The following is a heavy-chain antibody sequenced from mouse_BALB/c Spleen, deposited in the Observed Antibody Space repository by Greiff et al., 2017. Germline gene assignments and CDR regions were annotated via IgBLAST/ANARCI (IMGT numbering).Heavy chain of an antibody. CDR1: GYTFTSYT. J-gene: IGHJ3*01. CDR3: ARSGSSPARFAY. Sequence: QVQLQQSGAELARPGASVKMSCKASGYTFTSYTMHWVNQRPGQGLEWIGYINPSSGYTNYNQKFKDKATLTADKSSSTAYMHLVSLTSEDSAVYYCARSGSSPARFAYWGQGTLVTVSA. CDR2: INPSSGYT. D-gene: IGHD1-1*01. V-gene: IGHV1-4*01.